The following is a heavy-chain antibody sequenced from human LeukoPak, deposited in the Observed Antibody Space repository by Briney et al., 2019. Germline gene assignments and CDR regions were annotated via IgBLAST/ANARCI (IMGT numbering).Heavy chain of an antibody. CDR3: ARGLGI. CDR2: IHHSGST. D-gene: IGHD6-19*01. V-gene: IGHV4-4*02. CDR1: GGSISTNYW. Sequence: SGTLSLTCGVFGGSISTNYWWNWVRQPPGQGLEWLGEIHHSGSTNYNPSLQSRVSISLDKSKNQFSLKMRFVTAADTAVYYCARGLGIWGQGTLLTVSS. J-gene: IGHJ4*02.